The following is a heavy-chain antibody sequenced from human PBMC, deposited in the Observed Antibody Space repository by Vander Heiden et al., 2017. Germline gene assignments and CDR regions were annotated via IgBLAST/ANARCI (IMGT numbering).Heavy chain of an antibody. D-gene: IGHD4-17*01. Sequence: QVQLVESGGGVVQPGRSLRLSCAASGFTFSSSGLHWVRPAPGKGLEWVAVGWYDGSNTYYADSVKGRFTISRDNSKNTLYLQMNSLRAEDTAVYYCARDRPIMTTVTNEGYYFDYWGQGTLVTVSS. CDR3: ARDRPIMTTVTNEGYYFDY. V-gene: IGHV3-33*01. CDR1: GFTFSSSG. J-gene: IGHJ4*02. CDR2: GWYDGSNT.